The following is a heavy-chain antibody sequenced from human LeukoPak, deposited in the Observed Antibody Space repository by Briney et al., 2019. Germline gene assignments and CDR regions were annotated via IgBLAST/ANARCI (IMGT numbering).Heavy chain of an antibody. V-gene: IGHV3-30*18. J-gene: IGHJ3*02. CDR2: ISYDGSNK. D-gene: IGHD2-15*01. CDR3: AKGRGDIVVVVAATRPHDAFDI. Sequence: GGSLRLSCAASGFTFSSYGMHWVRQAPGKGLEWVAVISYDGSNKYYADSVKGRFTISRDNSKNTLYLQMNSLRAEDTAVYYCAKGRGDIVVVVAATRPHDAFDIWGQGTMVTVSS. CDR1: GFTFSSYG.